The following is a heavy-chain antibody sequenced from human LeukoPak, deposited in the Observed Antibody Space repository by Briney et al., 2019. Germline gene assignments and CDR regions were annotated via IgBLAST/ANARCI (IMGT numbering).Heavy chain of an antibody. V-gene: IGHV3-66*01. CDR1: GFIVNYNY. CDR2: VYSGGST. J-gene: IGHJ5*02. D-gene: IGHD1-26*01. CDR3: ARVKVGTTYWFDP. Sequence: GGSLRLSCAASGFIVNYNYMSWVRQPPGKGLEWVSVVYSGGSTYYADSVKGRFTISRGNSKNMVYLQMNSLRVEDTAVYYCARVKVGTTYWFDPWGQGTLVTVSS.